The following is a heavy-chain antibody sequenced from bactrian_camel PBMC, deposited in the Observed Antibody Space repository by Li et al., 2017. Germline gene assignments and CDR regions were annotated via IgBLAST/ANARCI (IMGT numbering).Heavy chain of an antibody. CDR1: GYTFEDGN. Sequence: HVQLVESGGGSVQAGGSLRLSCTASGYTFEDGNMAWYRQVPGKQCELVAGISSDGPHYADSVKGRFTISQDNAKSTVYLQMNTLKPEDTAVYYCVTNRDEGQYWYFECWGQGTQVTVS. CDR2: ISSDGP. J-gene: IGHJ4*01. V-gene: IGHV3S53*01. CDR3: VTNRDEGQYWYFEC. D-gene: IGHD6*01.